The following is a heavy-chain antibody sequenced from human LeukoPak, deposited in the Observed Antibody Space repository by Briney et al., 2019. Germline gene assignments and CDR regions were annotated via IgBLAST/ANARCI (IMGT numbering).Heavy chain of an antibody. V-gene: IGHV3-33*01. CDR2: IWSDGNSR. Sequence: PGRSLRLSCAASGFIFSSFGMHWVRQTPGKGLEWVAVIWSDGNSRYYPDSVKGRFTISRDNSKSIMYLQMNSLRAEDTAIYYCAREVPLGGNSHAAFDFWGQGTMVSVSS. CDR3: AREVPLGGNSHAAFDF. J-gene: IGHJ3*01. D-gene: IGHD4-23*01. CDR1: GFIFSSFG.